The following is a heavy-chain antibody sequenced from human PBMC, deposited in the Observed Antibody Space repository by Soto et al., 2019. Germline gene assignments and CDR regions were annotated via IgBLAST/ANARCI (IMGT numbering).Heavy chain of an antibody. V-gene: IGHV2-70*11. Sequence: SGPTLVNPTQTLTQTCTFSGFSLSTSGMCVSWIRQPPGKALEWLARIDWDDDKYYSTSLKTRLTISKDTSKNQVVLTMTNMDPVDTATYYCARIGSSQNWFDPWGQGTLVTVSS. D-gene: IGHD6-13*01. J-gene: IGHJ5*02. CDR2: IDWDDDK. CDR1: GFSLSTSGMC. CDR3: ARIGSSQNWFDP.